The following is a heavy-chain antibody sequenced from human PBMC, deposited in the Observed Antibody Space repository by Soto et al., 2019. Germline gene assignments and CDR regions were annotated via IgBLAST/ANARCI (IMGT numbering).Heavy chain of an antibody. V-gene: IGHV4-34*01. D-gene: IGHD4-17*01. Sequence: SETLSLTCAVYGGSFSGYYWSWIRQPPGKGLEWIGEINHSGSTNYNPSLKSRVTISVDTSKNQFSLKLSSVTAADTAVYYCARSIGDYVHYYYYMDVWGKGTTVTVSS. CDR3: ARSIGDYVHYYYYMDV. J-gene: IGHJ6*03. CDR1: GGSFSGYY. CDR2: INHSGST.